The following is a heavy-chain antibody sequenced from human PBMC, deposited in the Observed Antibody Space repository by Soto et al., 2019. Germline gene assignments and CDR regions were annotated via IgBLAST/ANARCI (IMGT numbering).Heavy chain of an antibody. CDR1: RCTFSSYG. Sequence: CLRLACAAARCTFSSYGLHLVRRAPGKGLEWVAVISYDGSNKYYADSVKGRFTISRDNSKNTLYLQMNSLRAEDTAVYYCAKSTYGFMDVWGKGTTVTVS. D-gene: IGHD3-10*01. V-gene: IGHV3-30*18. CDR2: ISYDGSNK. CDR3: AKSTYGFMDV. J-gene: IGHJ6*03.